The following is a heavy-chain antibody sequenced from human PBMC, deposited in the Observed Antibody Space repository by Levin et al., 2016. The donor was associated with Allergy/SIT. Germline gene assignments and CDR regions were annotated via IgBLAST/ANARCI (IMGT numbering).Heavy chain of an antibody. CDR3: AREAGTYYYDSSGPFDY. J-gene: IGHJ4*02. Sequence: WIRQPPGKGLEWIGYIYYSGSTYYNPSLKSRVTISVDTSKNQFSLKLSSVTAADTAVYYCAREAGTYYYDSSGPFDYWGQGTLVTVSS. V-gene: IGHV4-31*02. CDR2: IYYSGST. D-gene: IGHD3-22*01.